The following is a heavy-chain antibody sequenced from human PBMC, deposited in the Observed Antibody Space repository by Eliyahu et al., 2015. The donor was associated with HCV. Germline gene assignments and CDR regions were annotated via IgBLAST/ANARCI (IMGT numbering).Heavy chain of an antibody. CDR1: GFTFSSYD. V-gene: IGHV3-13*01. Sequence: EVQLVESGGGLVQPGGSLRLSCAASGFTFSSYDMHWVRQATRKGLEWVSAIGTAGDTYYPGSVKGRFTISRENAKNSLYLQMNSLRAEDTAVYYCARGGTIFGVAQFDYWGQGTLVTVSS. J-gene: IGHJ4*02. CDR3: ARGGTIFGVAQFDY. D-gene: IGHD3-3*01. CDR2: IGTAGDT.